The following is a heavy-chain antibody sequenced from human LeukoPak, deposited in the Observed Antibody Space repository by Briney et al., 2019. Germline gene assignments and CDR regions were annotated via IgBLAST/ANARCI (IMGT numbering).Heavy chain of an antibody. Sequence: ASVKVSCKASGYTFTGYYMHWVRQAPGQGLEWMGWINPNSGGTNYAQKFQGRVTMTRDTSISTAYMELSRLRSDDTAAYYCARAIEKTAMVPNWGQGTLVTVSS. CDR1: GYTFTGYY. D-gene: IGHD5-18*01. CDR3: ARAIEKTAMVPN. V-gene: IGHV1-2*02. CDR2: INPNSGGT. J-gene: IGHJ4*02.